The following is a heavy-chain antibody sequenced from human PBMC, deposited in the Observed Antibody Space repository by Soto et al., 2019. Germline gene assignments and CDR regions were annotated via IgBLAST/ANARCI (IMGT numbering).Heavy chain of an antibody. Sequence: QVQLQEWGPGLVKPSETLSLTCTVSGGSVSSSNYYWSWIRQPPGKGLEWIGYIYYSGSTNYNPSLKSRVTISVDTSKNQFSLKLSSVTAADTAVYYCARDQGLQYYYYGMNVWGQGTTVTVSS. CDR3: ARDQGLQYYYYGMNV. CDR2: IYYSGST. CDR1: GGSVSSSNYY. V-gene: IGHV4-61*01. J-gene: IGHJ6*02. D-gene: IGHD4-4*01.